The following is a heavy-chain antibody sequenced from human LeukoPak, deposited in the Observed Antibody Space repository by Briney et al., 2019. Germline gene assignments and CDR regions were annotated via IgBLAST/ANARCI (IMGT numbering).Heavy chain of an antibody. Sequence: SETLSLTCTVSGYSVTNGYYWGWIRQPPGKGLEWIGEINHSGSTNYNPSLKSRVSISVDTSKNQFSLKLSSVTAADTAVYYCARRGRTTIDYWGQGTLVTVSS. CDR3: ARRGRTTIDY. J-gene: IGHJ4*02. CDR1: GYSVTNGYY. D-gene: IGHD1-14*01. V-gene: IGHV4-38-2*02. CDR2: INHSGST.